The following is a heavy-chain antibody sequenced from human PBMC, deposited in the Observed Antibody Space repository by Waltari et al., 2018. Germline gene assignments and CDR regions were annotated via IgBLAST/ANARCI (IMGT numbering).Heavy chain of an antibody. CDR1: GASISSSVHY. CDR3: ARAYDSTGYYRYFDL. V-gene: IGHV4-39*01. Sequence: QLQLQESGPGLVKPSETLSLACNVSGASISSSVHYWGWIRQPPGKGLEWIGSVYFTGNTYYNPSVKSRISISVDTSKSQFSLRLTSVTAADTAVYYCARAYDSTGYYRYFDLWGRGTLVTVSS. J-gene: IGHJ2*01. D-gene: IGHD3-22*01. CDR2: VYFTGNT.